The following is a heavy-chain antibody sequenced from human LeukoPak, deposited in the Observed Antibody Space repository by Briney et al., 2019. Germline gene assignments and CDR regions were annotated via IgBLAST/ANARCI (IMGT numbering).Heavy chain of an antibody. CDR3: ARDVFFMKYYGMDV. D-gene: IGHD3-16*01. V-gene: IGHV3-21*01. CDR2: ISSSSSYI. Sequence: KSGGSLRLSCAASGFTFSSYSMNWVRQAPGKGLEWVSSISSSSSYIYYADSVKGRFAISRDNAKNSLYLQMNSLRAEDTAVYYCARDVFFMKYYGMDVWGQGTTVTVSS. CDR1: GFTFSSYS. J-gene: IGHJ6*02.